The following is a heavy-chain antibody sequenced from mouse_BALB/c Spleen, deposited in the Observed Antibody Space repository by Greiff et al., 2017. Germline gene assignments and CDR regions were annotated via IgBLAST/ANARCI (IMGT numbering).Heavy chain of an antibody. D-gene: IGHD1-1*01. CDR3: APYGSSWYFDV. CDR2: IDPANGNT. CDR1: GFNIKDTY. J-gene: IGHJ1*01. Sequence: EVQLQQSGAELVKPGASVKLSCTASGFNIKDTYMPWVKQRPEQGLEWIGRIDPANGNTKYDPKFQGKATITADTSSNTAYLQLSSLTSEDTAVYYCAPYGSSWYFDVWGAGTTVTVSS. V-gene: IGHV14-3*02.